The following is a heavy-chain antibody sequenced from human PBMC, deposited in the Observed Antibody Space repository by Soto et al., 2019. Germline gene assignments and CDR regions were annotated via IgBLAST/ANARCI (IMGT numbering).Heavy chain of an antibody. V-gene: IGHV3-23*01. Sequence: EVQLLESGGGLVQPGGSLRRSCAASGFTFSSYAMSWVRQAPGKGLEWVSAISGSGGSTYYADSVKGRFTISRDNSTNTLYLQMNSLRAEDTAVYYCAKGSSEDIVVVPAAIMFDPWGQGTLVTVSS. D-gene: IGHD2-2*02. J-gene: IGHJ5*02. CDR1: GFTFSSYA. CDR3: AKGSSEDIVVVPAAIMFDP. CDR2: ISGSGGST.